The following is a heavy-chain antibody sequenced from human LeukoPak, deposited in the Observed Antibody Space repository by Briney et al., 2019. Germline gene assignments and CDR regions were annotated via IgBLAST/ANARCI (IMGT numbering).Heavy chain of an antibody. V-gene: IGHV1-24*01. CDR3: ATGAIVFDY. Sequence: ASVRVSCKASGSTLSKISIDWVRQAPGKGPEWMGSVGHEDGTTIHAQKFQGRFNMTVDTATGTAYMEMSSLMSEDTATYYCATGAIVFDYWGQGTLVTVSS. CDR2: VGHEDGTT. D-gene: IGHD3-22*01. J-gene: IGHJ4*02. CDR1: GSTLSKIS.